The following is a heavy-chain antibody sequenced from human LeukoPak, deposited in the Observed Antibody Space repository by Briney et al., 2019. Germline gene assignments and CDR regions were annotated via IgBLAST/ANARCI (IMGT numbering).Heavy chain of an antibody. CDR1: VFTFSIYC. Sequence: GGPLRLFCAPSVFTFSIYCILWPPRAPGKARVGVANKKQDGREKYYVNSMKGRFTISRDNAKNSLYLQMNILKAENTPVYYCAREGGPSEFDYWGQGTLVTVSS. CDR3: AREGGPSEFDY. V-gene: IGHV3-7*01. D-gene: IGHD3-16*01. J-gene: IGHJ4*02. CDR2: KKQDGREK.